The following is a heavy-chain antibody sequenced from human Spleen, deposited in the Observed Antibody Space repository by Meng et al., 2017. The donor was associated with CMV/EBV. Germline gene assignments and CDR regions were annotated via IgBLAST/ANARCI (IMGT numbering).Heavy chain of an antibody. CDR1: ASISNYY. Sequence: ASISNYYWGWIRQPPGKGLEWIGYIYKSGGTNYNPSLKSRVAISVDTSKNQFSLQLRSVTAADTAIYYCASGLMGGITYYFYAMDVWGQGTTVTVSS. D-gene: IGHD3-16*01. CDR2: IYKSGGT. V-gene: IGHV4-59*01. J-gene: IGHJ6*02. CDR3: ASGLMGGITYYFYAMDV.